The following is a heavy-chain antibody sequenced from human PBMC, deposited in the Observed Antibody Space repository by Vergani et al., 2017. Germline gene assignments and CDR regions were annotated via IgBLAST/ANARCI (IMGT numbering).Heavy chain of an antibody. Sequence: QVQLQESGPGLVKPSQTLSLTCSVSGDSISSGDYYWNWLRQHPGKGLEWIGYIHSTGSTHHNPSLRRRINMSVDTSKNQFSLKLNSVTAAATAVYYCARMGGYDEGDAFRIGYFDSWGPGILVTVSS. D-gene: IGHD3-22*01. V-gene: IGHV4-31*03. CDR2: IHSTGST. CDR1: GDSISSGDYY. J-gene: IGHJ4*02. CDR3: ARMGGYDEGDAFRIGYFDS.